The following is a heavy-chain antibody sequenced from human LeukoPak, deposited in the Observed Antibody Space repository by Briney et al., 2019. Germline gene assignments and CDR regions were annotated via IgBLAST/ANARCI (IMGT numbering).Heavy chain of an antibody. V-gene: IGHV4-59*01. D-gene: IGHD3-3*01. CDR3: ARGSITISTIMDV. CDR1: GGSISSYY. CDR2: IYYSGST. Sequence: KASETLSLTCTVSGGSISSYYWSWLRQPPGKGLEWIGYIYYSGSTNYNPSLRSRVTRSVDTSKNQFSLKLSSVTAADTAVYFCARGSITISTIMDVWGQGTTVTVSS. J-gene: IGHJ6*02.